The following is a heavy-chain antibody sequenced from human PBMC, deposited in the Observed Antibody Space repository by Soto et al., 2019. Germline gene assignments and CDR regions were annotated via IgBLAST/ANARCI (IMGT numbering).Heavy chain of an antibody. V-gene: IGHV3-23*01. CDR3: AKESTPHVGYCFNGVCYNDY. CDR2: ISASGDST. J-gene: IGHJ4*02. Sequence: GGSLRLSCAASRFTFNSYAMSWVRQAPGKGLEWVSVISASGDSTFYVDSVKGRFTISRDNSKNTLYPQMSSLRVEDTAVYYCAKESTPHVGYCFNGVCYNDYWGQGTLVTVSS. D-gene: IGHD2-8*01. CDR1: RFTFNSYA.